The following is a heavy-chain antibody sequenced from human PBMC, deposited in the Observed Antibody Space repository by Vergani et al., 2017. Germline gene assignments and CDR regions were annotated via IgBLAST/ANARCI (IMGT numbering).Heavy chain of an antibody. D-gene: IGHD3-3*01. CDR1: GFTFSSYA. J-gene: IGHJ6*02. CDR2: ISSSSSTI. V-gene: IGHV3-48*01. Sequence: EVQLLESGGGLVQPGGSLRLSCAASGFTFSSYAMSWVRQAPGKGLEWVSYISSSSSTIYYADSVKGRFTISRDNAKNSLYLQMNSLRAEDTAVYYCARDRAYYDFWSGYYKAYYYYGMDVWGQGTTVTVSS. CDR3: ARDRAYYDFWSGYYKAYYYYGMDV.